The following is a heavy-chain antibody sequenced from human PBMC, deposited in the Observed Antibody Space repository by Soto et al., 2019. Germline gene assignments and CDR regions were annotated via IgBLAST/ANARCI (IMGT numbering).Heavy chain of an antibody. Sequence: GGSLRLSCAASGFTFSTYAMAWVRQAPGKGLEWVSGVSASGLNTDYADPVKGRFYISRDNSKSTVYLQMNSLRAEDTAIYYCAKDTYYYDSSGYYVFDYWGQGALVTVSS. D-gene: IGHD3-22*01. CDR1: GFTFSTYA. J-gene: IGHJ4*02. CDR3: AKDTYYYDSSGYYVFDY. CDR2: VSASGLNT. V-gene: IGHV3-23*01.